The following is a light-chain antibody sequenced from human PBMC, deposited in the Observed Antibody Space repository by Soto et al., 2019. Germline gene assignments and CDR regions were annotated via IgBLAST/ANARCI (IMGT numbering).Light chain of an antibody. CDR3: QQRSNWPRYT. CDR2: DAS. J-gene: IGKJ2*01. V-gene: IGKV3-11*01. Sequence: EIVLTQSPAPLSLSPGERATLSCRASQSVTTFLAWYQQKPGQAPRLLIYDASNRATGIPPRFSGRGSGTDFTLTISSLEPEDFAVYYCQQRSNWPRYTCGQGTKLEIK. CDR1: QSVTTF.